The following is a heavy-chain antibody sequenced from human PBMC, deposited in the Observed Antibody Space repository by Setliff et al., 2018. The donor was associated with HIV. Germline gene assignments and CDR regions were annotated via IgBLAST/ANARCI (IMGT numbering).Heavy chain of an antibody. Sequence: ASVKVSCKTSGGTFSSFVITWVRQAPGQGLEWMGWITAYNANTNYAQMLQGRVTMTTDTSTSTAYMELRSLRSDDTAVYYCAISLGYCSGGSCYMDYWGQGTLVTV. V-gene: IGHV1-18*01. CDR3: AISLGYCSGGSCYMDY. CDR2: ITAYNANT. CDR1: GGTFSSFV. D-gene: IGHD2-15*01. J-gene: IGHJ4*02.